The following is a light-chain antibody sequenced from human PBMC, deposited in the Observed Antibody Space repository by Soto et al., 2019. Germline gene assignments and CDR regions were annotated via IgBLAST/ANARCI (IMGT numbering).Light chain of an antibody. CDR2: YDS. J-gene: IGLJ2*01. CDR1: NIGSKS. Sequence: SYELTQPPSVSVAPGKTARITCGGNNIGSKSVHWYQQKPGQAPVLGIYYDSDRPSGIPERFSGSNSGNTATLTISRVEAGDEADYYCQVWDSSSDLVVFGGGTKVTVL. CDR3: QVWDSSSDLVV. V-gene: IGLV3-21*04.